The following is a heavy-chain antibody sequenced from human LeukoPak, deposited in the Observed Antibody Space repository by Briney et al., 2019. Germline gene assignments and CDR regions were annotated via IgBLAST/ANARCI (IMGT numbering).Heavy chain of an antibody. CDR3: VSFYETY. CDR2: INSDGRWT. J-gene: IGHJ4*02. Sequence: GGSLRLTCAASGNYWMHWVRQPPGNGLVWVSHINSDGRWTSYADSVKGRFTISKDNAKNTVYLQMNNLRAEDTAVYYCVSFYETYWGRGTLVTVSS. D-gene: IGHD2-2*01. CDR1: GNYW. V-gene: IGHV3-74*01.